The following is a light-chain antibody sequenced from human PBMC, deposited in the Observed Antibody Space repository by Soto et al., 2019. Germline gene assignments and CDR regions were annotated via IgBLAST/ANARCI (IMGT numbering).Light chain of an antibody. CDR1: SSNIGAGYG. V-gene: IGLV1-40*01. CDR2: VNN. CDR3: QSYDSSLSGSWV. Sequence: QSVLTQPPSVSGAPGQRVTISCTGSSSNIGAGYGVHWYQQLPGTAPKLLIYVNNNRPSGVPDRFSGSKSGTSASLAITGLQAEDEADYYCQSYDSSLSGSWVFGGGTKLTVL. J-gene: IGLJ3*02.